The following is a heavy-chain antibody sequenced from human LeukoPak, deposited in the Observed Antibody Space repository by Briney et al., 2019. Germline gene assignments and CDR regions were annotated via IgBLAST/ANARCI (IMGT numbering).Heavy chain of an antibody. CDR3: AKIVGATKRGPKWFHP. V-gene: IGHV3-7*01. D-gene: IGHD1-26*01. CDR1: GFTFSSYW. J-gene: IGHJ5*02. CDR2: IKEDESEK. Sequence: GGSLRLSCAASGFTFSSYWMSWVRQAPGKGLEWVANIKEDESEKYVDSVKGRFTISRDNAKNSLYLQMNSLRVEDTAVYYCAKIVGATKRGPKWFHPWGQGTLVTGS.